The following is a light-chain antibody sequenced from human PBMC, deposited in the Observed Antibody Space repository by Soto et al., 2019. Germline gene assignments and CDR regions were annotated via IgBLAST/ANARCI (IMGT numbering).Light chain of an antibody. Sequence: QSALTQPASVSGSPGQSITLSCTGTSRDVGGYNYVSWYQQHPGKAPKFMIYEVSNRPSGVSNRFSGSKSGNTASLTISGLPAEDEDDYYCSSYTSSSTLVFGGGTKVTAL. V-gene: IGLV2-14*01. CDR1: SRDVGGYNY. J-gene: IGLJ3*02. CDR3: SSYTSSSTLV. CDR2: EVS.